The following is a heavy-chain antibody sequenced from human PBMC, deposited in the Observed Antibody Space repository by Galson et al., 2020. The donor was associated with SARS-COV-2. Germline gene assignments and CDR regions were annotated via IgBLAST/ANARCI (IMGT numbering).Heavy chain of an antibody. D-gene: IGHD1-1*01. CDR2: INHSGRT. Sequence: SETLSLTCAVHGGAFSGYYWGWIRQSPGEGLEWIGEINHSGRTNYNPSVKSRVAISVDTSANQFSLQLYSVTAADTAVYYCMRRGGGTTWGYYYYGMDVWGQGTSVTVSS. CDR1: GGAFSGYY. V-gene: IGHV4-34*01. J-gene: IGHJ6*02. CDR3: MRRGGGTTWGYYYYGMDV.